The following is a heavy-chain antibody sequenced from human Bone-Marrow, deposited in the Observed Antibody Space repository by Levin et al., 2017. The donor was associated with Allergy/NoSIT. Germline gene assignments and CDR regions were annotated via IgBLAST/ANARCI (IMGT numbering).Heavy chain of an antibody. D-gene: IGHD6-13*01. CDR1: GFTFSSYW. CDR3: TRDEQQPGDS. CDR2: INQDGSGK. V-gene: IGHV3-7*01. J-gene: IGHJ4*02. Sequence: GGSLRLSCAASGFTFSSYWMSWVRQAPGKGLEWVANINQDGSGKSYVDSVKGRFTISRDNAKSSLYLQMHSLRAEDTAVYYCTRDEQQPGDSWGQGTLVTVSS.